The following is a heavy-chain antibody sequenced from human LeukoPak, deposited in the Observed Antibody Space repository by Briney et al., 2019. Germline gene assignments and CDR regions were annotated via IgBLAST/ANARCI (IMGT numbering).Heavy chain of an antibody. Sequence: GGSLRLSCAASGFTFSRNGMHWVRQAPGKGLEWVAVISYDGSKKYYADSVKGRFTISRDNSENTLYEQMNSLRAEDTAAYYRAKEYCSGDCSSDYFDYWGQGTLVTVSS. J-gene: IGHJ4*02. CDR1: GFTFSRNG. CDR3: AKEYCSGDCSSDYFDY. CDR2: ISYDGSKK. D-gene: IGHD2-21*02. V-gene: IGHV3-30*18.